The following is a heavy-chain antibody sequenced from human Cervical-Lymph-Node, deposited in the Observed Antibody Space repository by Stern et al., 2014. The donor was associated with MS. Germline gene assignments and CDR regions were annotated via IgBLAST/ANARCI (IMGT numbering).Heavy chain of an antibody. CDR3: AREVADYASRIYFSYIDS. J-gene: IGHJ4*02. CDR1: GGSISSGDYY. D-gene: IGHD4/OR15-4a*01. Sequence: QVQLQESGPGLVKPSQTLSLTCNVSGGSISSGDYYWTWIRQPPGKGPEWIGHIYYRGSAYCDPSRKSRFTLSVDTSKNHFSLQLTSVTAADTAVYYCAREVADYASRIYFSYIDSWGQGTLVTVSA. CDR2: IYYRGSA. V-gene: IGHV4-30-4*01.